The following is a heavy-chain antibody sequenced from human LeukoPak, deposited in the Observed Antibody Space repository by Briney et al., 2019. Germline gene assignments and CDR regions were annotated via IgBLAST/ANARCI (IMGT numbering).Heavy chain of an antibody. CDR2: INHSGST. Sequence: SETLSLTCAVYGGSFSGYYWSWIRQPPGKGLEWIGEINHSGSTNYNPSLKSRVTISADTSKNQFSLKLSSVTAADTAVYYCARDNYDFWSGSSYGMDVWGQGTTVTVSS. CDR1: GGSFSGYY. CDR3: ARDNYDFWSGSSYGMDV. D-gene: IGHD3-3*01. J-gene: IGHJ6*02. V-gene: IGHV4-34*01.